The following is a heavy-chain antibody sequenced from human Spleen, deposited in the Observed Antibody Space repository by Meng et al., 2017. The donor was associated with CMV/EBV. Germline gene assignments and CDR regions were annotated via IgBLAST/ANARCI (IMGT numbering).Heavy chain of an antibody. CDR1: GFTFSSYS. CDR2: ISSSGSYI. CDR3: ARGGPYYYYGMDV. J-gene: IGHJ6*02. V-gene: IGHV3-21*01. Sequence: GESLKISCAASGFTFSSYSMNWVRQAPGKGLEWVSSISSSGSYIYYADSVKGRFTISRDNAKNSLYLQMNSLRAEDTAVYYCARGGPYYYYGMDVWGQGTTVTVSS.